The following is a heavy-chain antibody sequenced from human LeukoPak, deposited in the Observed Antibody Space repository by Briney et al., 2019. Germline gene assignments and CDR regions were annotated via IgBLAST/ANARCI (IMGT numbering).Heavy chain of an antibody. D-gene: IGHD3-22*01. CDR3: AQGHAPFYDSSFYYAHY. V-gene: IGHV3-30*18. CDR1: GFTFSSYG. Sequence: PGRSLRLSCAASGFTFSSYGMDWVRQAPGKGLKGLALISYDGSNKYYADSVKGRFTISRDNSKNTLYLQMNSLRAEDTAVYYCAQGHAPFYDSSFYYAHYWGQGTLVTVSS. J-gene: IGHJ4*02. CDR2: ISYDGSNK.